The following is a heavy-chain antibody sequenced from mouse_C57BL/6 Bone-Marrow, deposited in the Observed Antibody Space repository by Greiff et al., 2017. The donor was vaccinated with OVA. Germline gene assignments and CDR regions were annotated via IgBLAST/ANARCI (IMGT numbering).Heavy chain of an antibody. CDR3: ARHEGSVYFDY. CDR1: GFTFSDYY. Sequence: EVKLVESGGGLVQPGGSLKLSCAASGFTFSDYYMYWVRQTPEKRLEWVAYISNGGGSTYYPDTVKGRFTISRDNAKNTLYLQMSRLKSEDTAVYYCARHEGSVYFDYWGQGTTLTVSS. J-gene: IGHJ2*01. CDR2: ISNGGGST. V-gene: IGHV5-12*01.